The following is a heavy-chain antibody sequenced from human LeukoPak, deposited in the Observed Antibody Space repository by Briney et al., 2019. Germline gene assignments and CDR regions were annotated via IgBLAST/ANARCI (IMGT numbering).Heavy chain of an antibody. D-gene: IGHD2-2*01. CDR3: AKADCSSTSCSPIWFDP. CDR2: ISWNSGSI. Sequence: GGSLRLSCAASGFTFSSYAMHWVRQAPGKGLEWVSGISWNSGSIGYADSVKGRFTISRDNAKNSLYLQMNSLRAEDTALYYCAKADCSSTSCSPIWFDPWGQGTLVTVSS. J-gene: IGHJ5*02. V-gene: IGHV3-9*01. CDR1: GFTFSSYA.